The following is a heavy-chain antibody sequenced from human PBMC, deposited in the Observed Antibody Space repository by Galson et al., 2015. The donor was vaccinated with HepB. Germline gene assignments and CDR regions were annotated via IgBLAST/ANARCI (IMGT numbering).Heavy chain of an antibody. V-gene: IGHV3-48*01. J-gene: IGHJ4*02. D-gene: IGHD6-13*01. Sequence: SLRLSCAASGFSISNYGMNWVRQAPGKGLEWVSYTSSRTTSIYYAASVKGRFSTSRDTAKNSLFLQMNNLRAEDTAINYCARDEGGQQVLPYYFDCWGQGTLVTVSS. CDR3: ARDEGGQQVLPYYFDC. CDR2: TSSRTTSI. CDR1: GFSISNYG.